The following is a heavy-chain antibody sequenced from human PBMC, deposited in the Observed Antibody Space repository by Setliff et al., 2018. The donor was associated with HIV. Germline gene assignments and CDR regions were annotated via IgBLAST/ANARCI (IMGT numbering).Heavy chain of an antibody. Sequence: SETLSLTCSISGGSISNYYWVWIRQSPGKGLEWIGHIHYGGGTYYNPSLESRVSISIDTSKNQFSLTLTSVTAADTAMYYCARDQSDYNVLTGFGDFDYWGHGTLVTVSS. CDR2: IHYGGGT. V-gene: IGHV4-59*12. D-gene: IGHD3-9*01. CDR3: ARDQSDYNVLTGFGDFDY. CDR1: GGSISNYY. J-gene: IGHJ4*01.